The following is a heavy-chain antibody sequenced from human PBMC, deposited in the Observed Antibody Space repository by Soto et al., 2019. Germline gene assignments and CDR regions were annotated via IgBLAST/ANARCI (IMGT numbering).Heavy chain of an antibody. CDR2: ISGSGGST. CDR3: AKVASSSWYYYYYYMDV. J-gene: IGHJ6*03. D-gene: IGHD6-13*01. CDR1: GFTFSSYA. V-gene: IGHV3-23*01. Sequence: GGSLRLSCAASGFTFSSYAMSWVHQAPGKGLEWVSAISGSGGSTYYADSVKGRFTISRDNSKNTLYLQMNSLRAEDTAVYYCAKVASSSWYYYYYYMDVWGKGTTVTVSS.